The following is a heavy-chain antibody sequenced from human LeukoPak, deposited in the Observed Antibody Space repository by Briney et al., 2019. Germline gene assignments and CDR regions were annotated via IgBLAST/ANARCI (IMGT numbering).Heavy chain of an antibody. CDR3: SRDRVSLIRGIVMSNSGRDV. J-gene: IGHJ6*02. D-gene: IGHD3-10*01. V-gene: IGHV6-1*01. Sequence: SQTLSLTCTISGDSVSSNSGTWNWIRQSPSRGLEWLGRTYYKSKWYNDYAFSVKSRISINPDTSTNRFSLRLNSVTPDDTAVYYCSRDRVSLIRGIVMSNSGRDVWGQGTTVIVSS. CDR1: GDSVSSNSGT. CDR2: TYYKSKWYN.